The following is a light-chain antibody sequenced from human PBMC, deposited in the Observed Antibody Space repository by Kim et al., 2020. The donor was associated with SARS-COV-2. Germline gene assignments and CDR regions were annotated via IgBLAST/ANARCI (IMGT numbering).Light chain of an antibody. CDR1: QSVLYSSNNKNY. CDR2: WAS. Sequence: DIVMTQSPDSLAVSLGERATINCKSSQSVLYSSNNKNYLAWYQQKPGQPPKLLIYWASNRESGVPDRFSGSGSGTDFTLTISSLQAEDVAVYYCQQYYSTWTFGQGTKVDIK. J-gene: IGKJ1*01. CDR3: QQYYSTWT. V-gene: IGKV4-1*01.